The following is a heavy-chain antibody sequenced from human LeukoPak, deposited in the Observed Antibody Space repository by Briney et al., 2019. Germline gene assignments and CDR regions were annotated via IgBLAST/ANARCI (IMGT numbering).Heavy chain of an antibody. D-gene: IGHD4-17*01. J-gene: IGHJ4*02. CDR3: ARGDLRWSTFDY. CDR2: IYYSGST. Sequence: SETLSLTCTVSGGSISSGGYYWSWIRQHPGKGLEWIGYIYYSGSTYHNPSLKSRVTISVDTSKNQFSLKLSSVTAADTAVYYCARGDLRWSTFDYWGQGTLVTVSS. CDR1: GGSISSGGYY. V-gene: IGHV4-31*03.